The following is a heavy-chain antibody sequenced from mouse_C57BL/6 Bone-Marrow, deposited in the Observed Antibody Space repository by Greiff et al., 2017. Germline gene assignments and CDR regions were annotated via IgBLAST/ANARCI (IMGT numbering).Heavy chain of an antibody. J-gene: IGHJ2*01. D-gene: IGHD2-1*01. Sequence: EVMLVESGGCLVQPGGSMKLSCAASGFTFSDAWMDWVRQSPEKGLEWVAEIRNKANNHATYYAESVKGRFTISRDDSKSSVYLQMNSLRAEDTGIYYSTRDGNYGFDYWGQGTTLTVSS. CDR1: GFTFSDAW. CDR2: IRNKANNHAT. V-gene: IGHV6-6*01. CDR3: TRDGNYGFDY.